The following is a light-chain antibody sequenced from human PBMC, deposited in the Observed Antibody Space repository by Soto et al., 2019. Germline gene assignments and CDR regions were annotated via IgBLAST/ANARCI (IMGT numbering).Light chain of an antibody. CDR1: NIGSKS. V-gene: IGLV3-21*02. CDR3: HVWDNSSEHV. Sequence: SYELTQPPSVSVAPGQTARITCGGNNIGSKSVHWYQQKPGQAPVLVVDDDSDRSSGIPERFSGSNSGNTATLTISRVEAGDEADYFCHVWDNSSEHVFGTGTKVTVL. CDR2: DDS. J-gene: IGLJ1*01.